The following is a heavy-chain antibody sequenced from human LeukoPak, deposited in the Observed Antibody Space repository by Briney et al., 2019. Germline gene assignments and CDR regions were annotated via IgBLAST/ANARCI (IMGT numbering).Heavy chain of an antibody. CDR2: IIPILGIA. J-gene: IGHJ3*02. CDR3: ASLVWEPPLDMDFDI. D-gene: IGHD1-26*01. Sequence: SVKVPCKASGGTFSSYAISWVRQAPGQGLEWMGRIIPILGIANYAQKFQGRVTITADKSTSTAYMELSSLRSEDTAVYYCASLVWEPPLDMDFDIWGQGTMVTVSS. V-gene: IGHV1-69*04. CDR1: GGTFSSYA.